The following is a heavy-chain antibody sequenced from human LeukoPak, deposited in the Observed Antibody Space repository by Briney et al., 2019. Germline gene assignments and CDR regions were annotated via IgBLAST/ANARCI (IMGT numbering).Heavy chain of an antibody. CDR3: AKDKGSSWYFYYGMDV. Sequence: GGSLRLSCTASGFTFRNFFTWIRQAPGKGLEWISYVGSSGNTIYYADSVKGRFTISRDNSKNTLYLQMNSLRAEDTAVYYCAKDKGSSWYFYYGMDVWGQGTTVTVSS. CDR1: GFTFRNF. D-gene: IGHD6-13*01. V-gene: IGHV3-11*04. CDR2: VGSSGNTI. J-gene: IGHJ6*02.